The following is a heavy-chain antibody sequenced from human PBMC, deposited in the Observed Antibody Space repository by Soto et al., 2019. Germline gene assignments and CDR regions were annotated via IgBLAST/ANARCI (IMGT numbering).Heavy chain of an antibody. CDR3: AGGQPEYDFWRPKYYFDY. CDR2: MKPKSGNT. J-gene: IGHJ4*02. V-gene: IGHV1-8*01. D-gene: IGHD3-3*01. Sequence: QVQLGQSGAEVKKPGASGKVSCKASGYTFTSYDINWVRQATGQGLEWMGWMKPKSGNTGYAQKFQGRVTMSRNTSISTAYMELSSLISEDTAVYYCAGGQPEYDFWRPKYYFDYWGQGTLVTVSS. CDR1: GYTFTSYD.